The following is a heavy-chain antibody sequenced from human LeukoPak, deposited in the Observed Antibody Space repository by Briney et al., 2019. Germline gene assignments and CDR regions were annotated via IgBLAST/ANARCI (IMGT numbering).Heavy chain of an antibody. CDR1: GYTFTSYG. CDR2: ISAYNGNT. D-gene: IGHD2-15*01. Sequence: ASVKVSCKASGYTFTSYGISWVRQAPGQGREWMGWISAYNGNTNYAQKPQGRVTMTTDTSTSTAYMELRSPRSDDTAVYYCARVVVDCSGGSCMNWFDPWGQGTLVTVSS. J-gene: IGHJ5*02. V-gene: IGHV1-18*01. CDR3: ARVVVDCSGGSCMNWFDP.